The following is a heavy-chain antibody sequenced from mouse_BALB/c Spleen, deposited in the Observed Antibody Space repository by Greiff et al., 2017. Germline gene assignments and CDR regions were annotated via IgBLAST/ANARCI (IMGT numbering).Heavy chain of an antibody. CDR1: GFTFTDYY. D-gene: IGHD4-1*01. V-gene: IGHV7-3*02. CDR3: ARDAAGTSH. Sequence: EVQGVESGGGLVQPGGSLRLSCATSGFTFTDYYMSWVRQPPGKALEWLGFIRNKANGYTTEYSASVKGRFTISRDNSQSILYLQMNTLRAEDSATYYCARDAAGTSHWGQGTTLTVSS. J-gene: IGHJ2*01. CDR2: IRNKANGYTT.